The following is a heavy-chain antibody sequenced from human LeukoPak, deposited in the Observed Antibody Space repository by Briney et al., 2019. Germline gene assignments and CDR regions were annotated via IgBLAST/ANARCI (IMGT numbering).Heavy chain of an antibody. CDR3: ARSQHSTADY. CDR2: ISSSSSTI. J-gene: IGHJ4*02. Sequence: PGGSLRLSCAASGFIFNTYSMNWVRQAPGKGLEWVSYISSSSSTIYYADSVKGRFTISRDNAKNSLYLQMNSLRAEHTAVYFCARSQHSTADYWGQGTLVTVSS. D-gene: IGHD2-21*01. V-gene: IGHV3-48*04. CDR1: GFIFNTYS.